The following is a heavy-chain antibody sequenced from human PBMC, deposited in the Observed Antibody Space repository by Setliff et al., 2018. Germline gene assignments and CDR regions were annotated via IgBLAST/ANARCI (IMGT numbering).Heavy chain of an antibody. CDR1: GGSISSYY. CDR2: IYSSGST. CDR3: AREGFYCTNGVCYRPLDY. D-gene: IGHD2-8*01. J-gene: IGHJ4*02. Sequence: PSETLSLTCTVSGGSISSYYWSWIRQPPGKGLEWIGNIYSSGSTNYNPSLKSRVTISVDTSKNQFSLNLTSLTATDTAVYYCAREGFYCTNGVCYRPLDYWGQGTLVTVSS. V-gene: IGHV4-4*08.